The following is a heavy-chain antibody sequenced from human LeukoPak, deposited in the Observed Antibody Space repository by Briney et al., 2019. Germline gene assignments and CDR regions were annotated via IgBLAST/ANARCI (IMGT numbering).Heavy chain of an antibody. V-gene: IGHV3-23*01. CDR3: ARDRDYSGSGSQLDY. CDR2: ISGSCSHT. Sequence: GGSLRLSCAASGFTFSSYAMSWVRQAPGKGLEGVSIISGSCSHTYYADSVKGRFTISRDNAKNSLYLQMDSLRAEDTAVYYCARDRDYSGSGSQLDYWGRGTLVTVAS. CDR1: GFTFSSYA. D-gene: IGHD3-10*01. J-gene: IGHJ4*02.